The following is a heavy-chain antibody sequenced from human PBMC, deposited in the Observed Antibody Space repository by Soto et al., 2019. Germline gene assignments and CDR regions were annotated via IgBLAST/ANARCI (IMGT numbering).Heavy chain of an antibody. D-gene: IGHD7-27*01. V-gene: IGHV4-34*01. Sequence: SETLSLTCAVYGGSFSGYYWSWIRQPPGKGLEWIGEINHSGSTNYNPSLKSRVTISVDTSKNQFSLKLSSVTAADTAVYYCARVEKGLGRRREEGFFDYWGQGTLVTVSS. CDR1: GGSFSGYY. CDR3: ARVEKGLGRRREEGFFDY. J-gene: IGHJ4*02. CDR2: INHSGST.